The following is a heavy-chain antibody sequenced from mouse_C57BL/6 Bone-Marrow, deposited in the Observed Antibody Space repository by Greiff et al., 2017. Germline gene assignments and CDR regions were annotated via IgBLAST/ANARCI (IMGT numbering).Heavy chain of an antibody. V-gene: IGHV2-2*01. CDR1: GFSLTSYG. D-gene: IGHD1-1*01. CDR3: ARFTTVVARDY. J-gene: IGHJ4*01. Sequence: VKLMESGPGLVQPSQSLSITCTVSGFSLTSYGVHWVRQSPGKGLEWLGVIWRGGSTDYNAAFISRLSISKDNSKSQVFFKMNSLQADDTAIYYCARFTTVVARDYWGQGTSVTVSS. CDR2: IWRGGST.